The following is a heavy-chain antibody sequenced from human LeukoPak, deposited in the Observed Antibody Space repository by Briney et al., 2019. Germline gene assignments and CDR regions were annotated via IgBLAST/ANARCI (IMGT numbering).Heavy chain of an antibody. J-gene: IGHJ5*02. Sequence: PGESLKISCKGSGYSFTSYWIGWVRQMPGKGLEWMGIIYPGDSDTRYSPSFQGQVTISADKSISTAYLQWSSLKASDTAMYYCARHGNGWGKYSSSSRGRGWFDPWGQGTLVTVSS. V-gene: IGHV5-51*01. CDR2: IYPGDSDT. CDR3: ARHGNGWGKYSSSSRGRGWFDP. CDR1: GYSFTSYW. D-gene: IGHD6-6*01.